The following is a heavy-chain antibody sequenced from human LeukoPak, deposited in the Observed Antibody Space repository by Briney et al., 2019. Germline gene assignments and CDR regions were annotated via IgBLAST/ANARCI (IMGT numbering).Heavy chain of an antibody. D-gene: IGHD3-9*01. CDR3: AKASRYFGVFDY. CDR2: ISGSGGGT. V-gene: IGHV3-23*01. J-gene: IGHJ4*02. CDR1: GFTVSSNE. Sequence: PGGSLRLSCAASGFTVSSNEMSWVRQAPGKGLEWVSGISGSGGGTYYVDFVKGRFTISKDISKSTMYLQMDSLRVEDTAMYYCAKASRYFGVFDYWGQGALVIVSS.